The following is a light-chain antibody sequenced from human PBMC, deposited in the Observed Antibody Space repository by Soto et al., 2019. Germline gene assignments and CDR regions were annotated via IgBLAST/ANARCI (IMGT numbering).Light chain of an antibody. V-gene: IGKV3-20*01. J-gene: IGKJ4*01. CDR1: QSVSSSY. CDR3: QQYGSSHT. CDR2: GAS. Sequence: EIVLTQSPGTLSLSPGERATLSCRASQSVSSSYLAWYQQKPGQAPRLFIYGASSRATGIPDRFSGSGSGTDFTLTISLVQPEVFAYYYCQQYGSSHTFGGGTKLEIK.